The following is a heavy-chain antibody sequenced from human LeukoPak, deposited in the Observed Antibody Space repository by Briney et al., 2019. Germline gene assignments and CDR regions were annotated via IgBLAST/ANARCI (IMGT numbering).Heavy chain of an antibody. CDR3: ARDYGGDFDY. D-gene: IGHD2-21*01. V-gene: IGHV3-48*01. CDR1: GFSFSSFS. Sequence: PGGSLRLSCAASGFSFSSFSMNWVRQAPGKGLEWVSYISSSSTIYYADSVKGRFTISRDNGKNSLFLHMNSLTAEDTAVYYCARDYGGDFDYWGQGTLVAVSS. J-gene: IGHJ4*02. CDR2: ISSSSTI.